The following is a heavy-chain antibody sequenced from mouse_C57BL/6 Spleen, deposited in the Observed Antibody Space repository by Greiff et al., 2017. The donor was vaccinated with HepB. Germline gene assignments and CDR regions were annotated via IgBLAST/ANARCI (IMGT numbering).Heavy chain of an antibody. CDR2: INPNYGTT. D-gene: IGHD1-1*01. CDR1: GYSFTDYN. CDR3: ASTKFITTVVAPFDY. Sequence: VQLQQSGPELVKPGASVKISCKASGYSFTDYNMNWVKQSNGKSLEWIGVINPNYGTTSYNQKFKGKATLTVDQSSSTAYMKLNSLTSVDSAVYYCASTKFITTVVAPFDYWGQGTTLTVSS. J-gene: IGHJ2*01. V-gene: IGHV1-39*01.